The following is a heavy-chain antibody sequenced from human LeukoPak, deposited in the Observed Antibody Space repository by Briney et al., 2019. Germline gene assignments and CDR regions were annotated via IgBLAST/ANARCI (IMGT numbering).Heavy chain of an antibody. CDR2: IYHSGST. CDR3: ARFSPRAMGNYLDF. V-gene: IGHV4-30-2*01. J-gene: IGHJ4*02. CDR1: GGSISSGGYY. D-gene: IGHD7-27*01. Sequence: SETLSLTCTVSGGSISSGGYYWSWIRQPPGKGLEWIGYIYHSGSTYYYPSLRSRVTISVDRSKNQFSLKLSSVTAADTAVYYCARFSPRAMGNYLDFWGQGTLVTVSS.